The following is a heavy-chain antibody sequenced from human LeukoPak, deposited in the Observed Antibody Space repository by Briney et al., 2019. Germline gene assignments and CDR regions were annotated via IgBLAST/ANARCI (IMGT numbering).Heavy chain of an antibody. J-gene: IGHJ4*02. Sequence: PSETLSLTCAVYGGSFSGYYWSWIRQPPGKGLEWIGEINHSGSTNYNPSLKSRVTISVDTSKNQFSLKLSSVTAADTAVYYCARGVFMGYGKPPFDYWGQGTLVTVSS. CDR2: INHSGST. CDR1: GGSFSGYY. CDR3: ARGVFMGYGKPPFDY. V-gene: IGHV4-34*01. D-gene: IGHD2-8*01.